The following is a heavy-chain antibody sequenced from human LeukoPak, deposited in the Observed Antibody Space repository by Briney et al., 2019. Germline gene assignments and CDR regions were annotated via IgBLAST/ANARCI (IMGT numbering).Heavy chain of an antibody. CDR3: ARRGAEHYNSITYYDY. CDR2: IYPGDSAT. D-gene: IGHD2/OR15-2a*01. Sequence: THGESLKISCKGSRYSFTNYWIAWVRQMPGKGLEWMGIIYPGDSATRYSPSFQGQVTISADKSISTAYLQWSSLRASDTAMYYCARRGAEHYNSITYYDYWGQGTLVTVSS. CDR1: RYSFTNYW. V-gene: IGHV5-51*01. J-gene: IGHJ4*02.